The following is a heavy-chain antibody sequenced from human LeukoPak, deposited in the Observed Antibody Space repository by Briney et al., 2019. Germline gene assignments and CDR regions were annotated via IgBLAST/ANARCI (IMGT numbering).Heavy chain of an antibody. J-gene: IGHJ4*02. CDR1: GYSITSGYY. D-gene: IGHD6-19*01. V-gene: IGHV4-38-2*02. Sequence: SETLSLTCSVSGYSITSGYYWGWIRQPPGKGLEWIGSINHVGSTYYNPSLRSRVTISVDTYMNQFSLKLNSVTAADTAVYYCARENSSGWYGRAYCYFDYWGQGTLVTVSS. CDR3: ARENSSGWYGRAYCYFDY. CDR2: INHVGST.